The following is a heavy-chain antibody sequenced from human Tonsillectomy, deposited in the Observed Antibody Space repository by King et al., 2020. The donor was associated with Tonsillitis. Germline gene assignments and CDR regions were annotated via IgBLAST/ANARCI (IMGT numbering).Heavy chain of an antibody. Sequence: VQLVESGAEVKKPGASVKVSCKASGNTFTSYYVHWVRQAPGQGLEWMGIINPDVGTTNYAQKFQGRVTMTRDTSTSTVNMELSSVRSDDSAVLYCSPFGEGYKVYWGQGTLVTVSS. CDR2: INPDVGTT. D-gene: IGHD5-24*01. V-gene: IGHV1-46*01. J-gene: IGHJ4*02. CDR3: SPFGEGYKVY. CDR1: GNTFTSYY.